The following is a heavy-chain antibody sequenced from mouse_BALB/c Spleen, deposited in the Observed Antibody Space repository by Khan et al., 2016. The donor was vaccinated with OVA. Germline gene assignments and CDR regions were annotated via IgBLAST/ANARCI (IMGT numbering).Heavy chain of an antibody. CDR3: TRIYRSDFDY. CDR2: INPHIGET. Sequence: VRLQQSGPELVRPGASVKISCKASGYSFTGYFMNWVMQSHGKSLEWIGRINPHIGETFYNQRFKDKATLTVDESSSTAHLELRSLTSEDSAVYYCTRIYRSDFDYWGQGTTLKVSS. J-gene: IGHJ2*01. D-gene: IGHD1-1*01. CDR1: GYSFTGYF. V-gene: IGHV1-20*01.